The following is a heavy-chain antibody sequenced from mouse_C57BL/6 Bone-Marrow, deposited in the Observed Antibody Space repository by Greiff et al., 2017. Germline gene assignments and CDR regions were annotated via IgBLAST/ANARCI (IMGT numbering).Heavy chain of an antibody. CDR3: ARSIDYYPRFDY. J-gene: IGHJ2*01. V-gene: IGHV1-55*01. D-gene: IGHD1-1*01. Sequence: QVQLLQPGAELVKPGASVKMSCKASGYTFTSYWITWVKQRPGQGLEWIGDIYPGSGSTNYNEKFKSKAKLTVDTSSSTAYMQHSSLTSEDSAVDDCARSIDYYPRFDYWGQGTTLTVSS. CDR1: GYTFTSYW. CDR2: IYPGSGST.